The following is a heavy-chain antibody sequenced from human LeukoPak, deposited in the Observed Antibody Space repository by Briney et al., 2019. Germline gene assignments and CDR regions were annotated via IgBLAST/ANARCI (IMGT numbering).Heavy chain of an antibody. V-gene: IGHV4-34*01. Sequence: GSLRLSCAASGFTFSSYSMNWVRQPPGKGLEWIGEINHSGSTNYNPSLKSRVTISVDTSKNQFSLKLSSVTAADTAVYYRARGRIRGYGRTGFDYWGQGTLVTVSS. J-gene: IGHJ4*02. D-gene: IGHD3-10*01. CDR3: ARGRIRGYGRTGFDY. CDR2: INHSGST. CDR1: GFTFSSYS.